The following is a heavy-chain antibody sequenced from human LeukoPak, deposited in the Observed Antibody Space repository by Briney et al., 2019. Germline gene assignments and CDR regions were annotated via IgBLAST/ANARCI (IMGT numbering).Heavy chain of an antibody. CDR1: GGTFSSYA. V-gene: IGHV1-69*05. Sequence: SVKVSCKASGGTFSSYAISWGRQAPGQGLEWMGGIIPIFGTANYAQKFQGRVTITTDESTSTAYMELSSLRSEDTAVYYCAKGKYYYDSSGYYSYYYYYYMDVWGKGTTVTVSS. CDR3: AKGKYYYDSSGYYSYYYYYYMDV. CDR2: IIPIFGTA. J-gene: IGHJ6*03. D-gene: IGHD3-22*01.